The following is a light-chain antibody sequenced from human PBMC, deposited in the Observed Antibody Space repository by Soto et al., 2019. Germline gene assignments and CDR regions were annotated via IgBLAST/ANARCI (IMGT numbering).Light chain of an antibody. CDR2: DAS. J-gene: IGKJ1*01. CDR1: QNINDY. CDR3: QQYNSHRT. V-gene: IGKV1-5*01. Sequence: IPMTQSPSSLSASVGDRVTITCRASQNINDYLAWYQQKPGKSPKVLIYDASTLESGVPSRFSGSGSGTQFTLTISSLQPDDFATYFCQQYNSHRTFGQGTKVDIK.